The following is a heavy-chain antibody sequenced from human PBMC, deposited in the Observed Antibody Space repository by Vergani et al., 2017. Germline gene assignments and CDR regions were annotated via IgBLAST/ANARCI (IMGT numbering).Heavy chain of an antibody. CDR2: IWYDGSNK. CDR1: GFTFSIYG. J-gene: IGHJ4*02. CDR3: ARETRDTPSSLDY. D-gene: IGHD5-24*01. V-gene: IGHV3-33*01. Sequence: QVQLEESGGGVVQPGRSLRLSCAASGFTFSIYGMHWVRQAPGKGLEWVAVIWYDGSNKNYADSVKGRFTISKDISKNTLYLQMNSLRGDDTAVYYCARETRDTPSSLDYWGQGTLVTVSS.